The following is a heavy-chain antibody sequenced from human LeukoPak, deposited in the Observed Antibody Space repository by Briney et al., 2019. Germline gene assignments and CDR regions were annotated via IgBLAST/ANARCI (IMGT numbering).Heavy chain of an antibody. Sequence: SETLSLTCTVSGGSISTYYWSWIRQPPGKGLEWIGYISYSGNTNYNPSLKSRVTMSVDTSKNQFSLKLSSVTAADTAVYYCARRRDYVWGSYRYAFDIWGQGTMVTISS. CDR3: ARRRDYVWGSYRYAFDI. J-gene: IGHJ3*02. CDR1: GGSISTYY. D-gene: IGHD3-16*02. CDR2: ISYSGNT. V-gene: IGHV4-59*01.